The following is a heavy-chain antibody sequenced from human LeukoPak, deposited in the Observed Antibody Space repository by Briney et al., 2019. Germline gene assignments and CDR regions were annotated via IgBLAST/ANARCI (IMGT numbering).Heavy chain of an antibody. CDR3: ARDLGRYCSSTSCYPWDY. D-gene: IGHD2-2*01. CDR2: ISSSSSSSI. V-gene: IGHV3-21*01. Sequence: GGSLRPSCAVSGFTLSSNSMNWVRQAPGKGLEWVSSISSSSSSSIYSPDSVKGRLSISRDNAKNSLYQQMNSLRAEDTTVYYCARDLGRYCSSTSCYPWDYWGQGTLVTVSS. J-gene: IGHJ4*02. CDR1: GFTLSSNS.